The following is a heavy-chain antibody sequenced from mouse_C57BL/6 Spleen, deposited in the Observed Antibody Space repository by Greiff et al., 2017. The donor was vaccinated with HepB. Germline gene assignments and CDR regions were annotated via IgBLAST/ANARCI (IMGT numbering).Heavy chain of an antibody. CDR1: GYTFTDYY. Sequence: QVQLKESGPELVKPGASVKISCKASGYTFTDYYINWVKQRPGQGLEWIGWIFPGSGSTYYNEKFKGKATLTVDKSSSTAYMLLSSLTSEDSAVYFCARDYGSSSLYAMDYWGQGTSVTVSS. CDR2: IFPGSGST. D-gene: IGHD1-1*01. J-gene: IGHJ4*01. V-gene: IGHV1-75*01. CDR3: ARDYGSSSLYAMDY.